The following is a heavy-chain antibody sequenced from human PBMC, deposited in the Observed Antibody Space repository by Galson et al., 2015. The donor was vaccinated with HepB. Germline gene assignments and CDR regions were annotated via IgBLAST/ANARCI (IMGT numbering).Heavy chain of an antibody. D-gene: IGHD2-15*01. CDR1: GFTFSSYG. Sequence: SLRLSCAASGFTFSSYGMHWVRQAPGKGLEWVAVITYDGSNKYYADSVKGRFTISRDNSKNTLYLQMNSLRAEDTAVYYCAKDRIDYFDYWGRGTLVTVSS. CDR3: AKDRIDYFDY. J-gene: IGHJ4*02. CDR2: ITYDGSNK. V-gene: IGHV3-30*18.